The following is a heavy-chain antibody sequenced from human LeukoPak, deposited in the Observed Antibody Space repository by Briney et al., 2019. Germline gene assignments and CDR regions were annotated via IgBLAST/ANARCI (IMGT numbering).Heavy chain of an antibody. CDR2: ISCYNGDT. Sequence: ASVKVSCKASGYTFNHHGISWVRQAPGQGLGWMGWISCYNGDTNYAQNLQGRVTMSTDTSTSTAYMELTGLRSDDTAVYYCVRDPTNTSGRYAYFDYWGQGTLVTVSS. CDR3: VRDPTNTSGRYAYFDY. V-gene: IGHV1-18*01. D-gene: IGHD6-19*01. J-gene: IGHJ4*02. CDR1: GYTFNHHG.